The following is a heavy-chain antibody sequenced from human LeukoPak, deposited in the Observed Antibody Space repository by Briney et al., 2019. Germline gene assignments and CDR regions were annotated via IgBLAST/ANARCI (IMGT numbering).Heavy chain of an antibody. D-gene: IGHD2-15*01. CDR1: GYTFAGYY. Sequence: ASVKVSCKASGYTFAGYYVHWVRQAPGQGLEWMGWMNPNSGNTGYAQKFQGRVTMTRDMSISTAYMELSRLRSDDTAVYYCAMCSGVSCYSDYFDYWGQGALVTVSS. CDR3: AMCSGVSCYSDYFDY. CDR2: MNPNSGNT. J-gene: IGHJ4*02. V-gene: IGHV1-2*02.